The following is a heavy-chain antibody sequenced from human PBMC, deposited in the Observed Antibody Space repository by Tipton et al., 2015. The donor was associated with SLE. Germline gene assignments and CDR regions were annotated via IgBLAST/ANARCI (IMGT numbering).Heavy chain of an antibody. Sequence: QVQLVPSGGGVVQPGRSLRLSCAASGFTFSSYGMHWVRQAPGKGLEWVAVISYDGSNKYYADSVKGRFTISRDNSKNTLYLQMNSLRAEDTAVYYCAKGGIGAVKAFDIWGQGTMVTVSS. CDR3: AKGGIGAVKAFDI. D-gene: IGHD6-13*01. J-gene: IGHJ3*02. V-gene: IGHV3-30*18. CDR2: ISYDGSNK. CDR1: GFTFSSYG.